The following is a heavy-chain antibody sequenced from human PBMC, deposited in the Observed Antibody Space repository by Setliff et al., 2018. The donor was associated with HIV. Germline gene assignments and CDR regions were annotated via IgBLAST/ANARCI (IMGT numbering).Heavy chain of an antibody. J-gene: IGHJ6*03. D-gene: IGHD3-16*01. CDR1: GGTFSSYA. CDR3: ARDGGGPGDYYYYYMDV. CDR2: IIPIFGTV. Sequence: SVKVSCKASGGTFSSYAISWVRQAPGQGLEWMGGIIPIFGTVKYAQKFQGRVTMTRDTSISTAYMELSRLRSDDTAVYYCARDGGGPGDYYYYYMDVWAKGTTVTVSS. V-gene: IGHV1-69*05.